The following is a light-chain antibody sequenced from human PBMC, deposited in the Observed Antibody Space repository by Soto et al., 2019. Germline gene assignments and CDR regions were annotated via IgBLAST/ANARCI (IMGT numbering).Light chain of an antibody. Sequence: DIQMPHSPSSVSASVGERVTITCRASQDVYSWLAWYQQKPGRSPKLLIYSTSNLQSGVPSRFSGSGSGTHFTLTISSLQPEEFETYYCQQANSFPFTFGPGTKVDVK. CDR3: QQANSFPFT. V-gene: IGKV1-12*01. J-gene: IGKJ3*01. CDR1: QDVYSW. CDR2: STS.